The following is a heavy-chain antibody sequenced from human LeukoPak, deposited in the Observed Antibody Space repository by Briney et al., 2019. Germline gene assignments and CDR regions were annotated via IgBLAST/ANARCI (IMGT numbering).Heavy chain of an antibody. J-gene: IGHJ4*02. V-gene: IGHV3-23*01. CDR2: ISGSGGST. D-gene: IGHD3-9*01. CDR1: GFTFSSYA. Sequence: GGSLRLSCAASGFTFSSYAMSWVRQAPGKGLEWVSAISGSGGSTYYADSVKGRFTISRDNSKNTLYLQMNSLRAEDTAVYYCARDPSYYDILTGYYSPFDYWGQGTLVTVSS. CDR3: ARDPSYYDILTGYYSPFDY.